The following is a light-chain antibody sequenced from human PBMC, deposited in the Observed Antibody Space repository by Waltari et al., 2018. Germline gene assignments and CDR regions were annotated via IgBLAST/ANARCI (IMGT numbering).Light chain of an antibody. CDR3: QQYDSYPFT. CDR2: KAS. J-gene: IGKJ3*01. CDR1: QTISSW. Sequence: DIQMTQSPSTLSASVGDRVTITCRASQTISSWLAWYQQQPGKPPKLLIDKASSLESGVPSTFSGSGSGTEFTLTISSLQPDDFATYYCQQYDSYPFTFGPGTRVDIK. V-gene: IGKV1-5*03.